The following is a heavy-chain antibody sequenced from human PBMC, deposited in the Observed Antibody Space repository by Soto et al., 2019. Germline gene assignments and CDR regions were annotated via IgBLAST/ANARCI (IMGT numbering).Heavy chain of an antibody. J-gene: IGHJ4*02. Sequence: QAQLVQSGSEVKEPWASVTDSCKASGYSFTTSGVTWVRQAPGQGLDWMGWISTYNGNTNSAQNLQDKVTLTTDTSTSPAYMELRGPSSADTSFSYDASRLHGDYDYWGQGTLVTVSS. CDR2: ISTYNGNT. CDR3: ASRLHGDYDY. V-gene: IGHV1-18*01. CDR1: GYSFTTSG.